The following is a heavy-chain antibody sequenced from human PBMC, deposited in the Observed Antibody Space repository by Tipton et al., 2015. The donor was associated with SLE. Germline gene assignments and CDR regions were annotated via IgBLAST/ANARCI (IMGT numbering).Heavy chain of an antibody. CDR2: VNHSGST. V-gene: IGHV4-34*01. J-gene: IGHJ4*02. CDR3: ARCTIFGVVRGSFDS. Sequence: TLSLTCAVYGGSFSDYFWTWIRQSPGKGLEWIGEVNHSGSTDYHPYLKSRVTMSVDTSKNQFSLKLTSVTAADTALYYCARCTIFGVVRGSFDSWGQGTLVTVS. D-gene: IGHD3-3*01. CDR1: GGSFSDYF.